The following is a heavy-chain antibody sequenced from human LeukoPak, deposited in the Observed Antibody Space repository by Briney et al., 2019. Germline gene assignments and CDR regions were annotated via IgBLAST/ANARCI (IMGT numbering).Heavy chain of an antibody. Sequence: PGGSLRLSCAASGFTLSSYGMHWVRQAPGKGLEWVAVIWYDGSNKYYADSVKGRFTISRDNSKNTLYLQMNSLRAEDTAVYYCAREEYQLKRYFDYWGQGTLVTVSS. V-gene: IGHV3-33*01. D-gene: IGHD2-2*01. J-gene: IGHJ4*02. CDR3: AREEYQLKRYFDY. CDR1: GFTLSSYG. CDR2: IWYDGSNK.